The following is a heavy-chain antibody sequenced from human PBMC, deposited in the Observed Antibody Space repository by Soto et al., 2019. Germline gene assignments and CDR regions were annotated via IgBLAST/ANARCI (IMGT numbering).Heavy chain of an antibody. D-gene: IGHD3-10*02. V-gene: IGHV4-30-4*01. CDR1: GASISSSAYY. CDR3: ARYTFGHDREYHYAMDV. J-gene: IGHJ6*02. CDR2: IFHSGSA. Sequence: PSETLSLTCTVSGASISSSAYYWSWVRQPPGKGLEWIGYIFHSGSAYYNPSLKSRVTISVETSKTQLSLKLTSVPAADTAVFYCARYTFGHDREYHYAMDVWGQGTTVTVSS.